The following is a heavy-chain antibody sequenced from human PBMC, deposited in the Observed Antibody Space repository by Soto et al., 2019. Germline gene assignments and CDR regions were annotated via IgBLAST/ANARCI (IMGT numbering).Heavy chain of an antibody. CDR1: GGSISGYY. CDR3: ARDLWGYCGTDCYPLDV. CDR2: MYNTGST. Sequence: QVQLQESGPGLVKPSETLSLTCTVSGGSISGYYWSWIRQPPGKGLEWIGYMYNTGSTVYNPSFKRRVTISVDXSXNKXSLKLNSVTAADTAVYYCARDLWGYCGTDCYPLDVWGQGTTVTVSS. J-gene: IGHJ6*02. D-gene: IGHD2-21*02. V-gene: IGHV4-59*01.